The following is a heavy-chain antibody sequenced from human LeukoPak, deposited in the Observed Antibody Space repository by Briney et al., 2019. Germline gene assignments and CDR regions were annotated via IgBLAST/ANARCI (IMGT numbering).Heavy chain of an antibody. J-gene: IGHJ6*03. Sequence: GASVKVSCKASGGTFSSYAISWVRQAPGQGLEWMGGIIPIFGTANYAQKFQGRVTITADESTSTAYMELSSLRSEDTAVYYCARGAEYYYGSGSYLLMDVWGKGTTVTISS. CDR3: ARGAEYYYGSGSYLLMDV. V-gene: IGHV1-69*13. CDR2: IIPIFGTA. D-gene: IGHD3-10*01. CDR1: GGTFSSYA.